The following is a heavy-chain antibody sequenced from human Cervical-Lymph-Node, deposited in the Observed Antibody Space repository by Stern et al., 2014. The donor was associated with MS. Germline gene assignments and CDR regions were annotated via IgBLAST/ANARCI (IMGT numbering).Heavy chain of an antibody. CDR2: VDPEDGET. J-gene: IGHJ6*02. D-gene: IGHD2-21*02. Sequence: VQLVQSGAEVKKPGASVKVSCKVSGYTLSEISMHWVRQAPGKGLEWMGGVDPEDGETRYAQKFQGRVTMAEDRSTDTAYMELSRLRSEDTAVYYCATHRGRVTYYYGMDVWGQGTTVTVSS. CDR3: ATHRGRVTYYYGMDV. V-gene: IGHV1-24*01. CDR1: GYTLSEIS.